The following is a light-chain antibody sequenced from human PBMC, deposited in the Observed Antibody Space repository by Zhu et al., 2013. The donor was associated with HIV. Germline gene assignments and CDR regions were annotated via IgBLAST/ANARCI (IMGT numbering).Light chain of an antibody. Sequence: DIQMTQSPPSLSASVGDRVTITCRASQGISTWLAWYQQKPGKPPKLLVYAASTTQSGVPSRFGGRGSGTEFTLTITSLQPDDFATYYCQHVNSNAAFGPGTKVDV. CDR1: QGISTW. CDR2: AAS. CDR3: QHVNSNAA. V-gene: IGKV1-9*01. J-gene: IGKJ3*01.